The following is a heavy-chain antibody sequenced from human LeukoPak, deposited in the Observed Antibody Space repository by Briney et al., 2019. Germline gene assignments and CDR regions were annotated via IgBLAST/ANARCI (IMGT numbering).Heavy chain of an antibody. V-gene: IGHV1-46*01. J-gene: IGHJ4*02. Sequence: ASVKVSCKASGYTFTSYYMHWVRQAPGQGLEWMGIINPSGGSTSYAQKFQGRVTMTRDTSTSTVYMELSSLRSEDTAVYYCARAGLDSGYVGDFDYSGQGTLVTVSS. CDR3: ARAGLDSGYVGDFDY. D-gene: IGHD5-12*01. CDR2: INPSGGST. CDR1: GYTFTSYY.